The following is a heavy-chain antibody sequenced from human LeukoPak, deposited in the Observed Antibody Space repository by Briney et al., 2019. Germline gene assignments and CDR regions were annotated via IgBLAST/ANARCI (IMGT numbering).Heavy chain of an antibody. CDR1: GGTFSSYT. CDR3: ARSSNGGYDFGDAFDI. J-gene: IGHJ3*02. D-gene: IGHD5-12*01. V-gene: IGHV1-69*02. CDR2: IIPILGIA. Sequence: SVKVSCKASGGTFSSYTISWVRQAPGQGLEWMGRIIPILGIANYAQKFQGRVTMTRDTSISTAYMELSRLRSDDTAVYYCARSSNGGYDFGDAFDIWGQGTMVTVSS.